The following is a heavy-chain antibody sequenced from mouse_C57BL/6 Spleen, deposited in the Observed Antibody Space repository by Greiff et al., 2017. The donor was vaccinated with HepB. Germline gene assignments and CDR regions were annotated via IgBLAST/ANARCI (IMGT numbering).Heavy chain of an antibody. CDR1: GYAFSSSW. D-gene: IGHD4-1*01. CDR2: IYPGDGDT. J-gene: IGHJ4*01. CDR3: ARGGLGSYYAMDY. V-gene: IGHV1-82*01. Sequence: VQLQQSGPELVKPGASVKISCKASGYAFSSSWMNWVKQRPGKGLEWIGRIYPGDGDTNYNGKFKGKATLTADKSSSTAYMQLSSLTSEDSAVYFCARGGLGSYYAMDYWGQGTSVTVSS.